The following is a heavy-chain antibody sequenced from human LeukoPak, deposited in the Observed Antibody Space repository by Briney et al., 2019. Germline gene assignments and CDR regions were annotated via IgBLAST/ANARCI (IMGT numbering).Heavy chain of an antibody. CDR3: ATDYYDRSGDYTFDH. CDR2: ISGGGATA. CDR1: GFAFRYYA. J-gene: IGHJ4*02. D-gene: IGHD3-22*01. V-gene: IGHV3-23*01. Sequence: HPGVSLRLYSAAYGFAFRYYAMSWVRQAPGQGLEWFSIISGGGATAHYTDSVKGRFTISRDNYKNTVSLQMNSLRAEDTAVYYCATDYYDRSGDYTFDHWGQGTQVTVSS.